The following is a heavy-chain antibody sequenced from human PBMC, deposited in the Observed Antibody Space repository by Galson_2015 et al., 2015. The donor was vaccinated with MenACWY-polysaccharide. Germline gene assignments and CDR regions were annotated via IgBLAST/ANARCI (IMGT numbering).Heavy chain of an antibody. CDR2: IHYTGTT. D-gene: IGHD6-19*01. Sequence: ETLSLTCTVSGGSISSYRWTWIRQPPGKGLEWIGYIHYTGTTKYDPSLTSRVTISVDTSKKDFSLKLSSVTAAGTAVYYCAGLMAGSPFGWFDPWGQGTLVTVSS. CDR1: GGSISSYR. J-gene: IGHJ5*02. V-gene: IGHV4-59*01. CDR3: AGLMAGSPFGWFDP.